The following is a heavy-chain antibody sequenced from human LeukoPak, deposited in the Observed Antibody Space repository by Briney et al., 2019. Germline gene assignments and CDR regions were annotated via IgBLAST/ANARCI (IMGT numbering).Heavy chain of an antibody. Sequence: GESLKISCKGSGYSFTSYWIGWVRQMPGKGLEWMGIIYPGDSDTRYSPSFQGQVTISADKFISTAYLQWSSLKASDTAMYYCARPEGHYDILTGGSLDYWGQGTLVTVSS. CDR2: IYPGDSDT. J-gene: IGHJ4*02. CDR1: GYSFTSYW. V-gene: IGHV5-51*01. D-gene: IGHD3-9*01. CDR3: ARPEGHYDILTGGSLDY.